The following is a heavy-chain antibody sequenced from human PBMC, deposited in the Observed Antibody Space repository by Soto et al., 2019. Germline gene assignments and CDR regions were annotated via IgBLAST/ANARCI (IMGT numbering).Heavy chain of an antibody. Sequence: ASVKVSCKASGYTFTSYAMHWVRQAPGQRLEWMGWINAGNGNTKYSQKLQGRVTITRDTSTSTAYMELSSLRSDDTAVYYCARGPPLPATAPTQVWGQGTLVTVSS. CDR3: ARGPPLPATAPTQV. D-gene: IGHD2-2*01. J-gene: IGHJ4*02. V-gene: IGHV1-3*01. CDR1: GYTFTSYA. CDR2: INAGNGNT.